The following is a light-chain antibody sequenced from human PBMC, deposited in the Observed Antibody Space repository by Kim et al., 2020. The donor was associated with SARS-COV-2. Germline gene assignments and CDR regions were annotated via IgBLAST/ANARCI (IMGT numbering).Light chain of an antibody. Sequence: DIQMTQSPSTLSASVGDRVTITCRASQTISSSLAWFQQKPGKAPKLLIYKVSTLQSGVQTRFSGSGSGTEFTLTISSLQPDDFATYYCQQYTIYSTFGQGTKLEI. CDR3: QQYTIYST. J-gene: IGKJ2*01. CDR2: KVS. V-gene: IGKV1-5*03. CDR1: QTISSS.